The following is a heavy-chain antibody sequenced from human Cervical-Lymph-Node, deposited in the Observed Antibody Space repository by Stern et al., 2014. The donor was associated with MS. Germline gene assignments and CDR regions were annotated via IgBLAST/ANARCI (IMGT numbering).Heavy chain of an antibody. CDR3: ARIERTMTTWRRGNWFDP. CDR2: IFSNDEK. D-gene: IGHD2/OR15-2a*01. V-gene: IGHV2-26*01. J-gene: IGHJ5*02. CDR1: GFSLSNATMG. Sequence: QVTLKESGPVLVKPTETLTLTCTVSGFSLSNATMGVSWIRQPPRKALEWLAHIFSNDEKSYSTSLKSRLTISKDTSKSQVVLTMTNMDPVDTATYYCARIERTMTTWRRGNWFDPWGQGTLVTVSS.